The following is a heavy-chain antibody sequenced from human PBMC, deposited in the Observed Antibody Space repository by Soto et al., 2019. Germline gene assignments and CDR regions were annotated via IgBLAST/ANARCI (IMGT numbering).Heavy chain of an antibody. CDR2: ISAYNGNT. J-gene: IGHJ3*02. CDR1: GYTFTSYG. Sequence: ASVKVSCKASGYTFTSYGISWVRQAPGQGLEWMGWISAYNGNTNYAQNLQGRVTMTRDTSTETVYMELRSLRSDDRAVYYCARDRAHGFDIWGQGTMVTVSS. V-gene: IGHV1-18*01. CDR3: ARDRAHGFDI.